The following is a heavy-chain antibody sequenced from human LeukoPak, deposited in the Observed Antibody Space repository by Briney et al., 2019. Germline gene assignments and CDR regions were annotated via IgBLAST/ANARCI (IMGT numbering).Heavy chain of an antibody. J-gene: IGHJ5*02. D-gene: IGHD6-13*01. Sequence: SETLSLTCAVYGGSFSGYYWSWIRQPPGKGLEWIGEINHSGRTNYNPSLKSRVTISVDTSKNQFSLKLSSVTAADTAVYYCARERIAAAGTFGGWFDPWGQGTLVTLSS. CDR3: ARERIAAAGTFGGWFDP. CDR1: GGSFSGYY. CDR2: INHSGRT. V-gene: IGHV4-34*01.